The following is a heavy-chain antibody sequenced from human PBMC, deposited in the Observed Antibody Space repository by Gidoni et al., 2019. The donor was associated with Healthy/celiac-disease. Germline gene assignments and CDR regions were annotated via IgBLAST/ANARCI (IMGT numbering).Heavy chain of an antibody. CDR3: ARGIHYYDFWSGYGGYYFDY. CDR1: GYTFTSYD. CDR2: MNPNSGNT. J-gene: IGHJ4*02. Sequence: QVPLVPSGGEVKKPGASMKVSCTASGYTFTSYDISWVRQATGQGLEWMGWMNPNSGNTGYAQKFQGRVTMTRNTSISTAYMELSSLRSEDTAVYYCARGIHYYDFWSGYGGYYFDYWGQGTLVTVSS. V-gene: IGHV1-8*01. D-gene: IGHD3-3*01.